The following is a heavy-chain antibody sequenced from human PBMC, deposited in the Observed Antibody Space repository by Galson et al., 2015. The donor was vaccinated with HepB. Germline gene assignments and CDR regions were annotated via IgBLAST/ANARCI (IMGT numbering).Heavy chain of an antibody. CDR2: ISSSSSYI. Sequence: SLRLSCAASGFTFSSYSMNWVRQAPGKGLEWVSSISSSSSYIYYADSVKGRFTISRDNAKNSLYLQMNSLRAEDTAVYYCARWRRGVRGVIPPYFDYWGQGTLVTVSS. CDR3: ARWRRGVRGVIPPYFDY. CDR1: GFTFSSYS. D-gene: IGHD3-10*01. V-gene: IGHV3-21*01. J-gene: IGHJ4*02.